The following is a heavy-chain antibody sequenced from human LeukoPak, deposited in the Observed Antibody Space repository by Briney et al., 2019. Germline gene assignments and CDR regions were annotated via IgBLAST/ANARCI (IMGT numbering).Heavy chain of an antibody. CDR2: IHYSGST. D-gene: IGHD3-10*01. Sequence: SETLSLTCTVSGGSISSNSYYWGWIRQPPGKGLEWVGSIHYSGSTYYNPSLKSRVAISVDTSKNQFSLRLNSVTAADTAMYYCAGGSGTYYVYNWFHPWGQGTLVTVSS. CDR3: AGGSGTYYVYNWFHP. V-gene: IGHV4-39*07. J-gene: IGHJ5*02. CDR1: GGSISSNSYY.